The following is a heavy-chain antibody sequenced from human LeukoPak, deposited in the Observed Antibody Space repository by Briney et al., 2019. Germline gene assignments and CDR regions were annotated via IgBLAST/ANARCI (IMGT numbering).Heavy chain of an antibody. Sequence: GASVKVSCKASGYTFTSYGISWVRQAPGQGLEWMGGIIPIFGTANYAQKFQGRVTITADESTSTAYMELSSLRSEDTAVYYCASSGSGSYYKSDYWGQGTLVTVSS. CDR3: ASSGSGSYYKSDY. D-gene: IGHD3-10*01. CDR1: GYTFTSYG. J-gene: IGHJ4*02. V-gene: IGHV1-69*13. CDR2: IIPIFGTA.